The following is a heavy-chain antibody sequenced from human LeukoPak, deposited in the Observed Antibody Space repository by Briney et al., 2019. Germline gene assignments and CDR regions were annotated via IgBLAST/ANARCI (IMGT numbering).Heavy chain of an antibody. CDR3: AKGGAVVLSPFDY. J-gene: IGHJ4*02. V-gene: IGHV3-23*01. D-gene: IGHD2/OR15-2a*01. CDR2: ISSSGEST. Sequence: QTGGSLRLSCAASGFSFSSYAMIWVRQAPGKGLEWVSVISSSGESTYYADSLKGLFTISRDNSKKTLSLQMNRLRAEDTAIYYCAKGGAVVLSPFDYWGQGTLVTVSS. CDR1: GFSFSSYA.